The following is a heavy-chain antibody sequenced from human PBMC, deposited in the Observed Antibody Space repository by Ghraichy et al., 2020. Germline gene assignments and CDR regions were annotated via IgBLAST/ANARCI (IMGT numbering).Heavy chain of an antibody. CDR3: AKDYSRVDAFDI. CDR1: GITFKKYV. J-gene: IGHJ3*02. V-gene: IGHV3-23*01. Sequence: GESLNISCAASGITFKKYVMTWVRQAPGKGLEWVSSIGGSGGSTYYADSVKGRITISRDNSKNTLYLQMSSLRADDTAIYYCAKDYSRVDAFDIWGHGTLVTVSS. CDR2: IGGSGGST. D-gene: IGHD2-15*01.